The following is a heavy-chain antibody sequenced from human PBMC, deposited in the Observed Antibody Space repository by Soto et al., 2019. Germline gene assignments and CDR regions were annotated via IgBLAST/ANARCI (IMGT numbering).Heavy chain of an antibody. CDR2: ISSGSAYI. CDR1: FTFSMYS. V-gene: IGHV3-21*06. J-gene: IGHJ5*02. Sequence: EVQVVESGGGLVKPGGSLRLSCTFTFSMYSMNWVRQAPGKGLGWVASISSGSAYIKYAESVKGRFTISRDNAKNSLHLQMNSLRAEDTAIYHCARDQGGSYDSWFDPWGQGTLVTVSS. D-gene: IGHD1-26*01. CDR3: ARDQGGSYDSWFDP.